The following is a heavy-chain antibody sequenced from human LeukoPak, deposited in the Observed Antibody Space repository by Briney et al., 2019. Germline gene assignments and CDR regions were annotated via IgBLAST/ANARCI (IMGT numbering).Heavy chain of an antibody. Sequence: ASVKVSCKASGYTFTSHDINWVRQAAGQGLEWMGWMNPNSGNAGYAQKSQGRVTMTRDTSINTAYMELYSLTSEDTAVYYCARDNSARGANWFDPWGQGTLVTVSS. CDR2: MNPNSGNA. CDR1: GYTFTSHD. CDR3: ARDNSARGANWFDP. D-gene: IGHD1-1*01. V-gene: IGHV1-8*01. J-gene: IGHJ5*02.